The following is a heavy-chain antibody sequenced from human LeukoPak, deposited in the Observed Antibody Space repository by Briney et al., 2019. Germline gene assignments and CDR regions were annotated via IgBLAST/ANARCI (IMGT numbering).Heavy chain of an antibody. CDR2: IKSKTDGGTT. D-gene: IGHD6-19*01. CDR1: GFTFSNAW. J-gene: IGHJ4*02. CDR3: TTRRYSSGWYYFDY. V-gene: IGHV3-15*01. Sequence: AGGSLRLSCAASGFTFSNAWMSWVRQAPGKGLEWVGRIKSKTDGGTTDYAAPVKGRFTISRDDSKNTLYLQMNSLKTEDTAVYYCTTRRYSSGWYYFDYWGQGTLVTVSS.